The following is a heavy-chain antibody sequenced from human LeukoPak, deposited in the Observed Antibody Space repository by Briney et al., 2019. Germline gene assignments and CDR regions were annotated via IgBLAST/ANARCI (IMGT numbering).Heavy chain of an antibody. CDR1: GFTFSSYA. J-gene: IGHJ3*02. V-gene: IGHV3-30-3*01. CDR2: ISYDGSNK. CDR3: ARAYYDFWSGYVDAFDI. Sequence: GGSLRLSCAASGFTFSSYAMHWVRQAPGKGLEWVAVISYDGSNKYYADSVKGRFTISRDNAKNTLYLQMNSLRAEDTAVYYCARAYYDFWSGYVDAFDIWGQGTMVTVSS. D-gene: IGHD3-3*01.